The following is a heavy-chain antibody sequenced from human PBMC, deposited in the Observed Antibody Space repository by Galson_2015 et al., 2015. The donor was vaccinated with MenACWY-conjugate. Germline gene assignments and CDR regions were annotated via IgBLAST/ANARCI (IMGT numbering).Heavy chain of an antibody. J-gene: IGHJ5*02. Sequence: SLRLSCAASGFTFSTNAMSWVRQAPGKGLEWVSGISGSGVTTDYADSVKGRFTISRDNSKNTLYLQMNSLRVEDTAVYYCAVFQITVTRRNWFDPWGQGTLVTVSS. CDR1: GFTFSTNA. V-gene: IGHV3-23*01. CDR3: AVFQITVTRRNWFDP. CDR2: ISGSGVTT. D-gene: IGHD4-17*01.